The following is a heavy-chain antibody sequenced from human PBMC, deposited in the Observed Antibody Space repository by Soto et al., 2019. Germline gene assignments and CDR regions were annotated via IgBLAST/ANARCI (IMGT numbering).Heavy chain of an antibody. CDR3: ARGSSSSDPYYYYYMDV. Sequence: GGSLRLSCAASGFTVSSNYMSWVRQAPGKGLEWVSVIYSGGSTNYADSVKGRFTISRHNSKNTLYLQMNSLRAEDTAVYYCARGSSSSDPYYYYYMDVWGKGTTVTVSS. CDR1: GFTVSSNY. V-gene: IGHV3-53*04. D-gene: IGHD6-6*01. CDR2: IYSGGST. J-gene: IGHJ6*03.